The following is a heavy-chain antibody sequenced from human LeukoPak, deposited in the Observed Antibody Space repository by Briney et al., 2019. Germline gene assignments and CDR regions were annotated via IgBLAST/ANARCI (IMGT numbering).Heavy chain of an antibody. D-gene: IGHD6-25*01. J-gene: IGHJ4*02. V-gene: IGHV3-23*01. CDR1: GFTFSSYS. Sequence: PGGSLRLSCAASGFTFSSYSMNWVRQAPGKGLEWVSAISGSGGSTYYADSVKGRFTISRDNSKNTLYLQMNSLRAEDTAVYYCAKDKRLQPHYFDYWGQGTLVTVSS. CDR3: AKDKRLQPHYFDY. CDR2: ISGSGGST.